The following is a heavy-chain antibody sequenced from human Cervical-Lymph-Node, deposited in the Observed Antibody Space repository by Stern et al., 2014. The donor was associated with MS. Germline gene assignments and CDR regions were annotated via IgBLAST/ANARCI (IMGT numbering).Heavy chain of an antibody. Sequence: QVTLRESGPALVRPTQTLTLTCTFSGFSLSTTGLCVSWIRQPPGKALEWLALIDWDDDKYYSTSLKTRLNISKDTSKNQVVLTMTTMDPVDTATYYCARCSVTSGGGFDFWGQGTLVTVSS. CDR3: ARCSVTSGGGFDF. CDR2: IDWDDDK. J-gene: IGHJ4*02. V-gene: IGHV2-70*01. D-gene: IGHD2-15*01. CDR1: GFSLSTTGLC.